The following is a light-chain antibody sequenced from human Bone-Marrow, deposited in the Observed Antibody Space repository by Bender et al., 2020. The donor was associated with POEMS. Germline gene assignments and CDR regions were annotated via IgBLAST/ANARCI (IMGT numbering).Light chain of an antibody. CDR2: QDT. Sequence: SYEVTQPPSVSVSPGQTASITCSGDDLGDKYVAWYQQKPGQSPVLVIYQDTKRPSGIPERFSGSSSGNTATLTISRVEAGDEADYYCQAWDTYSVIFGGGTKLTVL. J-gene: IGLJ2*01. V-gene: IGLV3-1*01. CDR3: QAWDTYSVI. CDR1: DLGDKY.